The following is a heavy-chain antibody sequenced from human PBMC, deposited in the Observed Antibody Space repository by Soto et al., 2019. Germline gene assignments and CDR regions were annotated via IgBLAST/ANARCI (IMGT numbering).Heavy chain of an antibody. CDR1: GYTLTELS. CDR2: FDPEDGET. D-gene: IGHD2-15*01. V-gene: IGHV1-24*01. CDR3: ATGLPLGYCSGGSCLFLYYFDY. Sequence: QVQLVQSGAEVKKPGASVKVSCKVSGYTLTELSMHWVRQAPGKGLEWMGGFDPEDGETIYAQKFQGRVTMTEDTSTDTAYMELSSLRSEDTAVYYCATGLPLGYCSGGSCLFLYYFDYWGQGTLVTVSS. J-gene: IGHJ4*02.